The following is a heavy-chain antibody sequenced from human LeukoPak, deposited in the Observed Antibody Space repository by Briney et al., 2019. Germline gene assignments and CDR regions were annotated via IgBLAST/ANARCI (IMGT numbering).Heavy chain of an antibody. CDR2: IKQDGSEK. J-gene: IGHJ4*02. V-gene: IGHV3-7*01. CDR3: AREDSSGYEPRPAAGLDY. CDR1: GFTFDDYA. Sequence: GGSLRLSCAASGFTFDDYAMHWVRQAPGKGLEWVANIKQDGSEKYYVDSVKGRFTISRDNAKNSLYLQMNSLRAEDTAVYYCAREDSSGYEPRPAAGLDYWGQGTLVTVSS. D-gene: IGHD3-22*01.